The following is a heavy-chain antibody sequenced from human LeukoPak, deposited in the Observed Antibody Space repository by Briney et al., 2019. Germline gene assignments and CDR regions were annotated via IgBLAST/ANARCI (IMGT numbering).Heavy chain of an antibody. Sequence: GGSLRLSCAASGCTFSNAWMSWVRQAPGKGLEWVGRIKSKTDGGTTDYAAPVKGRFTISRDDSKNTLYLQMNSLKTEDTAVYYCTTELSGYCSGGSCYQYYFDYWGQETLVTVSS. V-gene: IGHV3-15*01. CDR2: IKSKTDGGTT. D-gene: IGHD2-15*01. CDR3: TTELSGYCSGGSCYQYYFDY. J-gene: IGHJ4*02. CDR1: GCTFSNAW.